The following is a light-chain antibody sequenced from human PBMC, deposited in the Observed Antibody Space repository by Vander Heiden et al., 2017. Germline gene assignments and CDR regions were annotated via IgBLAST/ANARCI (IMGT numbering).Light chain of an antibody. CDR3: QVWDSSTDHWV. J-gene: IGLJ3*02. CDR2: DDS. Sequence: SYVLTQPPSLSAAPGQQARITCGGENIGSKSVHWYQQRAGQAPVLVVYDDSDRPSGIPERFSGFSSGNTATLIIRRVEAGDEADYYCQVWDSSTDHWVFGGGTKLTVL. CDR1: NIGSKS. V-gene: IGLV3-21*02.